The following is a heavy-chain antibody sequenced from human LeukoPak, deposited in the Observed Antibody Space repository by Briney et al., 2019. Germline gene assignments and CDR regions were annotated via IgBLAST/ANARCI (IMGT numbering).Heavy chain of an antibody. CDR1: GGSISSYY. CDR2: IYYSGST. D-gene: IGHD1-26*01. V-gene: IGHV4-59*01. J-gene: IGHJ4*02. CDR3: AITDSGSYYLNY. Sequence: SETLSLTCTVSGGSISSYYWSWIRQPPGKGLEWIGYIYYSGSTNYNPSLKSRVTISVETSKNQFSLKLSSVTAADTAVYYCAITDSGSYYLNYWGQGTLVTVSS.